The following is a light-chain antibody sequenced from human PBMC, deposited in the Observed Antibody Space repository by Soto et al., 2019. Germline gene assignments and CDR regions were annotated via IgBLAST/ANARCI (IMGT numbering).Light chain of an antibody. V-gene: IGKV3D-11*02. CDR3: QQRSDWHT. Sequence: ETVMTPSPATLSVSPVERAALSCRASQSVNSNLAWYQQKLGQAPRVLISGASNRATGIPARFSGSGSGTDFTLTISSLEPEDFAVYYCQQRSDWHTFGQGTRLEIK. CDR2: GAS. CDR1: QSVNSN. J-gene: IGKJ5*01.